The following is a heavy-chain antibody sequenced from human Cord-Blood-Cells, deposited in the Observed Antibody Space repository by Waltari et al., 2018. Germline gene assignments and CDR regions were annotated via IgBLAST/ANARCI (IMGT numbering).Heavy chain of an antibody. Sequence: QVQLQESGLGLVKPSETLSLTCTVSGGSISSYYWSWIRQPPGKGLEWIGYIYYSGSTHQNPPLKRRVTISVDTSKNQFSLKLSSVTAADTAVYYCARQGSLGDLGFDYWGQGTLVTVSS. CDR3: ARQGSLGDLGFDY. D-gene: IGHD3-16*01. CDR2: IYYSGST. V-gene: IGHV4-59*01. CDR1: GGSISSYY. J-gene: IGHJ4*02.